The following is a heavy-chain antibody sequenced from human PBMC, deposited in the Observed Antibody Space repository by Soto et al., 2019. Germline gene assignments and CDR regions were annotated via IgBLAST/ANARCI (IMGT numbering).Heavy chain of an antibody. Sequence: ASVKVSCKASGGTFSSYAISWVRQAPGQGLEWMGGIIPIFGTANYAQKFQGRVTITADKSTSTAYMELSSLRSEDTAVYYCATDPNQGHYYYYGMDVWGQGTTVTVSS. V-gene: IGHV1-69*06. J-gene: IGHJ6*02. D-gene: IGHD2-8*01. CDR2: IIPIFGTA. CDR1: GGTFSSYA. CDR3: ATDPNQGHYYYYGMDV.